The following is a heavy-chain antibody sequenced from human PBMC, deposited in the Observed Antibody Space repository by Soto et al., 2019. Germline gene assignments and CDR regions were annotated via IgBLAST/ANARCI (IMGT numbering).Heavy chain of an antibody. D-gene: IGHD5-18*01. CDR2: IYYSGTT. V-gene: IGHV4-31*01. J-gene: IGHJ4*02. CDR3: ASRDVDTTLVGRDY. Sequence: QVQLQESGPGLVKPSQTLSLTCTVSGVSISSGGYYWSWIRQHPGKGLEWIGFIYYSGTTYYNPSLKSPVSMSVDTSKNQFSLKLNSVTAADTAVYYCASRDVDTTLVGRDYWGQGTLVTVSS. CDR1: GVSISSGGYY.